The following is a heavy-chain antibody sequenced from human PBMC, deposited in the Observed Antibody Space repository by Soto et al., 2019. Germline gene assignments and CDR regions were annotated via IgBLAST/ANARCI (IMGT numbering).Heavy chain of an antibody. CDR1: GFTFSSYA. V-gene: IGHV3-23*01. J-gene: IGHJ4*02. Sequence: EVQLSESGGGLVQPGGSLRLSCAASGFTFSSYAMSWVRQAPGKGLEWVSGISDSGGSTYYADSVKGRFTISRDNSKNTLYLQMNSLRAEDTAVYYCANGCGGTCYSRIHYWGQGTLVTVSS. CDR2: ISDSGGST. CDR3: ANGCGGTCYSRIHY. D-gene: IGHD2-15*01.